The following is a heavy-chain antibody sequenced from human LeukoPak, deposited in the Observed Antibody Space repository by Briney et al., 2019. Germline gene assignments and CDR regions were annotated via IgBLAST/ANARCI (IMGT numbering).Heavy chain of an antibody. V-gene: IGHV3-23*01. CDR3: ARGMSATSGYLELEY. CDR2: ISGSGGNT. CDR1: GFTFSSYA. Sequence: GGSLRLSCAASGFTFSSYAMSWVRQSPGKGLEWVSAISGSGGNTYSTDSVKGRFTISRDNSKKTLFLHMNSLRAEDTAVYYCARGMSATSGYLELEYWGQGTLVTVST. J-gene: IGHJ4*02. D-gene: IGHD3-22*01.